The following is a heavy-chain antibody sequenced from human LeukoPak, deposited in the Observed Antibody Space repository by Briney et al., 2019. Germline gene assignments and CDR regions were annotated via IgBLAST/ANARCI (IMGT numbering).Heavy chain of an antibody. V-gene: IGHV4-34*01. J-gene: IGHJ4*02. CDR3: ARSYYGSGSPFDY. CDR1: GGSISAYY. Sequence: SETLSLTCTVSGGSISAYYWSWIRQPPGKGLEWIGEINHSGSTNYNPSLKSRVTISVDTSKNQLSLKLSSVTAADTAVYYCARSYYGSGSPFDYWGQGTLVTVSS. CDR2: INHSGST. D-gene: IGHD3-10*01.